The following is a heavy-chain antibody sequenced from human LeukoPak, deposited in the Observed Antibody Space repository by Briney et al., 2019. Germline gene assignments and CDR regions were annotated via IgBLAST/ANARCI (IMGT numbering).Heavy chain of an antibody. V-gene: IGHV1-69*05. CDR3: ARDFPYCSSTSCYVD. Sequence: SVKVSCKASGGTFSSYAISWVRQAPGQGLEWMGGIIPIFGTANYAQKFQGRVTTTTDESTSTAYMELSSLRSEDPAVYYCARDFPYCSSTSCYVDWGQGTLVTVSS. J-gene: IGHJ4*02. D-gene: IGHD2-2*01. CDR1: GGTFSSYA. CDR2: IIPIFGTA.